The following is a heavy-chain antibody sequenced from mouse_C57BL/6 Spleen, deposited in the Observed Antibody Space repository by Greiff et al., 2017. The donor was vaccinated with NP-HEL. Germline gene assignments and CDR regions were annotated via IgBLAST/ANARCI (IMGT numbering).Heavy chain of an antibody. D-gene: IGHD2-5*01. J-gene: IGHJ3*01. Sequence: EVKLQESGGGLVKPGGSLKLSCAASGFTFSDYGMHWVRQAPEKGLEWVAYISSGSSTIYYADTVKGRFTISRDNAKNTLFLQMTSLRSEDTAMYYCARTYYSNYVLWFAYWGQGTLVTVSA. CDR3: ARTYYSNYVLWFAY. CDR1: GFTFSDYG. V-gene: IGHV5-17*01. CDR2: ISSGSSTI.